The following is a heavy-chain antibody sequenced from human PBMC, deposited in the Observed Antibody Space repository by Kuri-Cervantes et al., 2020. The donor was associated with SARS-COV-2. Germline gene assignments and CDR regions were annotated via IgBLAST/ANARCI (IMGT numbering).Heavy chain of an antibody. Sequence: GGSLRLSCTASGFTFGDYAMSWVRQAPGKGLEWVSAISGSGGSTYYADSVKGRFTISRDNSKNTLYLQMNSLRAEDTAVYYCARDYDSSGYYGGYFDYWGQGTLVTVSS. CDR1: GFTFGDYA. V-gene: IGHV3-23*01. CDR3: ARDYDSSGYYGGYFDY. J-gene: IGHJ4*02. D-gene: IGHD3-22*01. CDR2: ISGSGGST.